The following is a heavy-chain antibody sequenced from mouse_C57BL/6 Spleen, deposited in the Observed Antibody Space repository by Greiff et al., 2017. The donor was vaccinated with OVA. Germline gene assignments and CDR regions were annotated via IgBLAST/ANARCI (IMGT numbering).Heavy chain of an antibody. Sequence: EVQLQQSGAELVRPGASVKLSCTASGFNIKDDYMHWVKQRPEQGLEWIGWIDPENGDTEYASKFQGKATITADTSSNTAYLQLSSLTSEDTAVYYCTTRVVGGYWGQGTTLTVSS. CDR1: GFNIKDDY. CDR3: TTRVVGGY. V-gene: IGHV14-4*01. J-gene: IGHJ2*01. CDR2: IDPENGDT.